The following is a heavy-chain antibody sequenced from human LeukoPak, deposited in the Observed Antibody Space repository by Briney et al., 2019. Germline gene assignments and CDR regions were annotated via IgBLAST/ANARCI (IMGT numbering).Heavy chain of an antibody. Sequence: PSETLSLTCTVYGGSISSYYWSWIRQPAGEGLEWIGRIYTSGSTNYNPSLKSRVTMSVDTSKNQFSLKLSSVTAADTAVYYCARDAGIQLWLGAFDIWGQGTMVTVSS. V-gene: IGHV4-4*07. CDR2: IYTSGST. CDR1: GGSISSYY. D-gene: IGHD5-18*01. CDR3: ARDAGIQLWLGAFDI. J-gene: IGHJ3*02.